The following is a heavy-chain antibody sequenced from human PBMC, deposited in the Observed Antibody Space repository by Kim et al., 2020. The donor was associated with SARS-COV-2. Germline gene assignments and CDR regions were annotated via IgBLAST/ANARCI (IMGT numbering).Heavy chain of an antibody. J-gene: IGHJ3*02. CDR2: ISYDGSNK. CDR1: GFTFSSYG. D-gene: IGHD3-9*01. V-gene: IGHV3-30*18. Sequence: GGSLRLSCAASGFTFSSYGMHWVRQAPGKGLEWVAVISYDGSNKYYADSVKGRFTISRDNSKNTLYLQMNSLRAEDTAVYYCAKGAVFLRYFDWLLGGAFDMWGQGTMVTVSS. CDR3: AKGAVFLRYFDWLLGGAFDM.